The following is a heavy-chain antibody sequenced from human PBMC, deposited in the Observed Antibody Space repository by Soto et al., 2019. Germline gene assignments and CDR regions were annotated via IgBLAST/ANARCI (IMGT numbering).Heavy chain of an antibody. CDR2: IKQDGSEK. J-gene: IGHJ3*02. CDR1: GFTFSSYW. CDR3: AREDDSWYFPRDAFDI. V-gene: IGHV3-7*03. Sequence: QAGGSLRLSCAASGFTFSSYWMSWVRQAPGKGLEWVANIKQDGSEKYYVDSVKGRFTISRDNAKNSLYLQMNSLRAEDTAVYYCAREDDSWYFPRDAFDIWGQGTMVTVSS. D-gene: IGHD6-13*01.